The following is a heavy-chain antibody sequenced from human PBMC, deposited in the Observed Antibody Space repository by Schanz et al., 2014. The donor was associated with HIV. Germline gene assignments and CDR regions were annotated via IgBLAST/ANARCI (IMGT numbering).Heavy chain of an antibody. D-gene: IGHD4-17*01. CDR3: ARQGLRFSFWLDY. CDR1: GFTFNSYG. V-gene: IGHV3-33*05. J-gene: IGHJ4*02. CDR2: ISYDGRNK. Sequence: VQLVESGGGVVQPGRSLRLSCAASGFTFNSYGMHWVRRAPGKGLEGESVISYDGRNKLYADSVKGRFTISRDNSKNTMYLQMNNLRAEDTAVYGCARQGLRFSFWLDYWGQGTPVTVS.